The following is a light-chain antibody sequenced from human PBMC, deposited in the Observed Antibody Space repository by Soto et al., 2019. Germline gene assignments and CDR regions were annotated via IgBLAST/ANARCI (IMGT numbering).Light chain of an antibody. CDR3: QHYEIWPFT. CDR1: QSIRSN. V-gene: IGKV3-15*01. CDR2: ETS. J-gene: IGKJ2*01. Sequence: EIVFTQSPGTLSLSPGERATLSCRASQSIRSNLAWYRHKPGQAPSLLIYETSTRATGVPARFSGSGSGTEFTLTITSLQSEDIAIYYSQHYEIWPFTLGQGTRVDIK.